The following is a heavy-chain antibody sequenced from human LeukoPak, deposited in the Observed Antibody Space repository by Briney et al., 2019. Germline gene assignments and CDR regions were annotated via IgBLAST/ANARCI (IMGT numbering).Heavy chain of an antibody. CDR2: IKSKTDGGTT. Sequence: GGSLRLSCAASGFTFSNAWMSWVRQAPGKGLEWVGRIKSKTDGGTTDYAAPVKGRFTISRDDSKNTLYLQMNSLKTEDTAVYYCTTESVLLWFGLFDYWGQGTLVTVSS. J-gene: IGHJ4*02. CDR1: GFTFSNAW. V-gene: IGHV3-15*01. D-gene: IGHD3-10*01. CDR3: TTESVLLWFGLFDY.